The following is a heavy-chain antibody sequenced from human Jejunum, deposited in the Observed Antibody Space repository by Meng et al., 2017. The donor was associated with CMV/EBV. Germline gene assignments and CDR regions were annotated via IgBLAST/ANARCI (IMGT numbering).Heavy chain of an antibody. V-gene: IGHV1-2*02. J-gene: IGHJ4*02. CDR3: ARRHDFDLYFDY. D-gene: IGHD3-3*01. CDR1: GDTFTGYW. Sequence: CKGSGDTFTGYWMQWARQATGQEREWMGGINPNTADTDDEQEFKGRVTMIKDKYINTVYLKLSRLRSDDTAVYYCARRHDFDLYFDYWGQGSLVTVSS. CDR2: INPNTADT.